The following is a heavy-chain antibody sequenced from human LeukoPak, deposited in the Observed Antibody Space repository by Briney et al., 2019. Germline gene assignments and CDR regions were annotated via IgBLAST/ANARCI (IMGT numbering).Heavy chain of an antibody. V-gene: IGHV1-18*01. CDR2: ISAYNGNT. D-gene: IGHD1-26*01. Sequence: ASVKVSCKASGYTFTSYGISWVRQAPGQGLEWMGWISAYNGNTNYAQKLQGRVTMTADTSTSTAYMELRSLRSDDTAVYYCARDSLGIGGAIKVFDYWGQGTLVTVSS. J-gene: IGHJ4*02. CDR3: ARDSLGIGGAIKVFDY. CDR1: GYTFTSYG.